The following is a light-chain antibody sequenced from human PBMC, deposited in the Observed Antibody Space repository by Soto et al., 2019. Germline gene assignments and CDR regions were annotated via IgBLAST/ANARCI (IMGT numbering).Light chain of an antibody. CDR1: ETISNY. J-gene: IGKJ5*01. CDR3: QQTYGPPIT. Sequence: IHMTQSPSPLSASXGDRVTVICRASETISNYLSWYQQRPRXSPKLVXYAASSLQRGGPSRFSGSGSGTDFTRTITSLQFEDFATYYGQQTYGPPITFGQGTRLEIK. V-gene: IGKV1-39*01. CDR2: AAS.